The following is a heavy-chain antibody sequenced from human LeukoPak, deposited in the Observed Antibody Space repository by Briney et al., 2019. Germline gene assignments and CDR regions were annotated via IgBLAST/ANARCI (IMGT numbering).Heavy chain of an antibody. J-gene: IGHJ6*03. D-gene: IGHD3-3*01. Sequence: SSETLSLTCTVSGGSISSSSYYWGWIRQPPGKGLEWIGSIYYSGSTYYNPSLKSRVTISVDTSKNQFSLKLSSVTAADTAVYYSARSVWSGLPYLGYMDVWGKGTTVTVSS. V-gene: IGHV4-39*01. CDR1: GGSISSSSYY. CDR2: IYYSGST. CDR3: ARSVWSGLPYLGYMDV.